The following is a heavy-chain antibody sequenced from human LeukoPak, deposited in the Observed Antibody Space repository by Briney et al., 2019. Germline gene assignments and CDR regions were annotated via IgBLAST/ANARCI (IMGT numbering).Heavy chain of an antibody. CDR2: IYYSGST. Sequence: SQTLSLTCTVSGGSISSGGYYWSWIRQHPGKGLEWIGYIYYSGSTYYNPPLKSRVTISVDTSKNQFSLKLSSVTAADTAVYYCARTIYGDYVTPVAFDIWGQGTMVTVSS. D-gene: IGHD4-17*01. V-gene: IGHV4-31*03. J-gene: IGHJ3*02. CDR3: ARTIYGDYVTPVAFDI. CDR1: GGSISSGGYY.